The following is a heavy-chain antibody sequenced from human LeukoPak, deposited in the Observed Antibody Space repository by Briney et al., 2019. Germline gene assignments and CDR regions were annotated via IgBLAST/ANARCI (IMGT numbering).Heavy chain of an antibody. Sequence: LPGGSLRLSCAASGFTFSSYAMSWVRQAPGKGLEWVSSITTSGGSTSYADSVRGRFTISRDNSKNTLYLQMNSLRAEDTALYCCVCYDNAAEYFHYWGQGTLVTVSS. CDR1: GFTFSSYA. CDR2: ITTSGGST. CDR3: VCYDNAAEYFHY. D-gene: IGHD3-22*01. V-gene: IGHV3-23*01. J-gene: IGHJ1*01.